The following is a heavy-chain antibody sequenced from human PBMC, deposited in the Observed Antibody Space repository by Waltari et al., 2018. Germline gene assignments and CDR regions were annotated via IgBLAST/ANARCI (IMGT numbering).Heavy chain of an antibody. CDR2: INGDGTTT. Sequence: EVQLVESGGGLVQPGGSLRLCCAASGFTFSSCWMHWVRQAPGKGLVWVSCINGDGTTTKYADSVKGRFTISRDNAKNTLYLQMNSLRAEDTAVYYCARLTVVSNNDYWGQGTLVTVSS. CDR3: ARLTVVSNNDY. CDR1: GFTFSSCW. J-gene: IGHJ4*02. V-gene: IGHV3-74*01. D-gene: IGHD1-20*01.